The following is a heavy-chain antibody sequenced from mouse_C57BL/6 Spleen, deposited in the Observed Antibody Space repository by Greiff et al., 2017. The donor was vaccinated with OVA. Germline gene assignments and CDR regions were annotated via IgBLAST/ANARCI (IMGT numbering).Heavy chain of an antibody. V-gene: IGHV1-55*01. J-gene: IGHJ1*03. Sequence: QVQLQQPGAELVKPGASVKMSCKASGYTFTSYWITWVKQRPGQGLEWIGDIYPGSGSTNYNEKFKSKATLTVDTSSSTAYMQLSSLTSEDSAVYYCARRDYGRGYFGVWGTGTTVTVSS. CDR1: GYTFTSYW. CDR3: ARRDYGRGYFGV. D-gene: IGHD2-4*01. CDR2: IYPGSGST.